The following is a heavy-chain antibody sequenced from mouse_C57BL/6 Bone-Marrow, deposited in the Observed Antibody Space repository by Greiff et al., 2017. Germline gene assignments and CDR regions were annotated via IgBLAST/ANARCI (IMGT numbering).Heavy chain of an antibody. CDR1: GYTFTGYW. J-gene: IGHJ2*02. Sequence: QVQLKQSGAELMKPGASVKLSCKATGYTFTGYWIEWVKQRPGHGPEWIGEILPGSGSTNYNEKFKGKATFTADTYTNTAYMQLSSLTTEDSAIYYSARLDLDYWGQGTSLTVSS. V-gene: IGHV1-9*01. CDR3: ARLDLDY. CDR2: ILPGSGST.